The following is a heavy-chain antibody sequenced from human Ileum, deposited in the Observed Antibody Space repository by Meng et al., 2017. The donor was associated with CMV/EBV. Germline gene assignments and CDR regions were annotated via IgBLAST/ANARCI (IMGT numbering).Heavy chain of an antibody. J-gene: IGHJ4*02. D-gene: IGHD3-3*01. CDR2: ISSSSSTI. V-gene: IGHV3-48*04. Sequence: GESLKISCAVSGFTFSTYSMNWVRQAPGKGLEWVSYISSSSSTIYYADSVKGRFTISRDNAKSSLYLQMNSLRAEDTAVYYCAWILEGYDYWGLGTLVTVSS. CDR3: AWILEGYDY. CDR1: GFTFSTYS.